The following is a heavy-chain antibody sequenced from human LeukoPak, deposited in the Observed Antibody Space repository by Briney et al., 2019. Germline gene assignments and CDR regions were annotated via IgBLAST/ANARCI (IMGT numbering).Heavy chain of an antibody. Sequence: APVKVSCKTSGYTFTGYFMHWVRQAPGQGPEWMRRINSNSGGTNYAQNFQGRVTMTRDTSISTAYMELSRLTSDDTAVYYCARDLASTSNWELDYWGQRTLVTVSS. CDR1: GYTFTGYF. V-gene: IGHV1-2*06. CDR2: INSNSGGT. D-gene: IGHD1-26*01. J-gene: IGHJ4*02. CDR3: ARDLASTSNWELDY.